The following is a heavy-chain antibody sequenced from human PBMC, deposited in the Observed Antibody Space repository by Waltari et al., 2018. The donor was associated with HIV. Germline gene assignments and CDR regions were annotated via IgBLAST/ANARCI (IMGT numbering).Heavy chain of an antibody. J-gene: IGHJ4*02. Sequence: VQLMESGGGVVQPGKSLSLSCATSGFTFGSYGIHWVRQAPGTGLEWVAVINYDGSNKFYAESVKGRFLISRDNSKNTLFLQMNSLRDEDTGLYYCARDKAPYSSSSAVDYWGQGTLVTVS. CDR3: ARDKAPYSSSSAVDY. D-gene: IGHD6-6*01. CDR2: INYDGSNK. CDR1: GFTFGSYG. V-gene: IGHV3-33*01.